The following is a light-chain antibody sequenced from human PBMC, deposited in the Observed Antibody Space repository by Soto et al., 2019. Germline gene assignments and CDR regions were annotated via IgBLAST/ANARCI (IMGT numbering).Light chain of an antibody. CDR1: QSISSY. J-gene: IGKJ1*01. CDR2: AAS. CDR3: QQSYSTPGVA. V-gene: IGKV1-39*01. Sequence: DIQMTQSPSSLSASVGDRVTITCRASQSISSYLNWYQQKPGKAPKLLIYAASSLQSRVPSRFSGSGSGTDFTLTISSLQPEDFATYYCQQSYSTPGVAFGQGTKVEIK.